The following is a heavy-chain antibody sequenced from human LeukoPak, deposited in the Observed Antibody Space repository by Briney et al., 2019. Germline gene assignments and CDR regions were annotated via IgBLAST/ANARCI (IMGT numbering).Heavy chain of an antibody. CDR1: GFTFDDYT. D-gene: IGHD4-17*01. Sequence: GGSLRLSCAASGFTFDDYTMHWVRQAPGKGLEWVSLISWDGGSTYYADSVKGRFTISRDNSKNTLYLQMNSLRAEDTAVYYCAKGRIRRAWLLTTVIDYWGQGTLVTVSS. CDR2: ISWDGGST. J-gene: IGHJ4*02. CDR3: AKGRIRRAWLLTTVIDY. V-gene: IGHV3-43*01.